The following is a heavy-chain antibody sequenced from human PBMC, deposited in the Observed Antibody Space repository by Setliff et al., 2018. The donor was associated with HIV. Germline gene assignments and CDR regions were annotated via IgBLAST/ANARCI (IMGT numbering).Heavy chain of an antibody. CDR2: IDASANT. CDR3: ARIGSGWSVGWFNP. V-gene: IGHV4-38-2*02. Sequence: SETLSLTCTVSGSSISSNYYWAWIRQAPGKGLEWIGCIDASANTYYIPSLKSRATISIDTSKNQLSLKLRSVTAADTAVYYCARIGSGWSVGWFNPWGQGTLVTVSS. D-gene: IGHD6-13*01. J-gene: IGHJ5*02. CDR1: GSSISSNYY.